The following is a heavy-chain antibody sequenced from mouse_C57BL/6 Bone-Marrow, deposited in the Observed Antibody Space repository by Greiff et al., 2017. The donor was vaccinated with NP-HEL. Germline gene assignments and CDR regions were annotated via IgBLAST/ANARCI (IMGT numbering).Heavy chain of an antibody. D-gene: IGHD1-1*01. Sequence: VQLQQPGAELVMPGASVKLSCTASGYTFTSYWMHWVKQRPGQGLEWIGEIDPSDGYTNYNPKFKGKSTLTADKSSSPAYLQLSSLTSEDSAVYYCARGTTVVATDWGQGTTLTVSS. V-gene: IGHV1-69*01. J-gene: IGHJ2*01. CDR2: IDPSDGYT. CDR1: GYTFTSYW. CDR3: ARGTTVVATD.